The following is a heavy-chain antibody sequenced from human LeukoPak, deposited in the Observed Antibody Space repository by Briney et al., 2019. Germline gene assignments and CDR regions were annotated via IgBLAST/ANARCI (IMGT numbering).Heavy chain of an antibody. CDR1: GFTFSSYA. J-gene: IGHJ4*02. Sequence: GGSLRLSCAASGFTFSSYAMHWVRQAPGEGLEWVAVISYDGSNKYYADSVKGRFTISRDNSKNTLYLQMNSLRAEDTAVYYCASEGRGLAVAGTFDYWGQGTLVTVSS. CDR3: ASEGRGLAVAGTFDY. D-gene: IGHD6-19*01. V-gene: IGHV3-30-3*01. CDR2: ISYDGSNK.